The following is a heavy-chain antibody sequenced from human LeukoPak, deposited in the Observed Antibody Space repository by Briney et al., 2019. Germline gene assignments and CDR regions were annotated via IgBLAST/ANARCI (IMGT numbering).Heavy chain of an antibody. Sequence: PGGSLRLSCVASGFTFSSYWMSWVRQAPGKGLEWVANIKDQGSGKYYVNSVKGQFTISRENAKNSLYLQMNSLRAEDTAVYYCARIYYDSSGYRLFDYWGQGTLVTVS. J-gene: IGHJ4*02. V-gene: IGHV3-7*02. CDR2: IKDQGSGK. CDR3: ARIYYDSSGYRLFDY. CDR1: GFTFSSYW. D-gene: IGHD3-22*01.